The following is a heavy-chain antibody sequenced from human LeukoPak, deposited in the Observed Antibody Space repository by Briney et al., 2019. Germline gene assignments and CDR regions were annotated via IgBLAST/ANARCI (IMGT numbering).Heavy chain of an antibody. D-gene: IGHD2-2*01. J-gene: IGHJ4*02. CDR3: ARGPGDCSSTSCFVDY. V-gene: IGHV6-1*01. CDR2: TYYRSKWYN. Sequence: SQTLSLTCAISGDSVSSNSAAWNWIRQSPSRGLEWLGRTYYRSKWYNDYAVSVKSRITINPDTSKNQFSLQLNSVTPEDTAVYYCARGPGDCSSTSCFVDYWGQGTLVTVSS. CDR1: GDSVSSNSAA.